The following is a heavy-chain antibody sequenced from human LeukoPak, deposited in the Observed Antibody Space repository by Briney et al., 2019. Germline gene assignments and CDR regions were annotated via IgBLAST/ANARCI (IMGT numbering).Heavy chain of an antibody. CDR2: IRSKANSYAT. D-gene: IGHD4-17*01. J-gene: IGHJ1*01. CDR1: GFTFSGSA. V-gene: IGHV3-73*01. CDR3: AKSPSMTTVTIVYFQH. Sequence: PGGSLRLSCAASGFTFSGSAMHWVRQASGKGLEWVGRIRSKANSYATAYAASVKGRFTISRDDSKNTAYLQMNSLKTEDTAVYYCAKSPSMTTVTIVYFQHWGQGTLVTVSS.